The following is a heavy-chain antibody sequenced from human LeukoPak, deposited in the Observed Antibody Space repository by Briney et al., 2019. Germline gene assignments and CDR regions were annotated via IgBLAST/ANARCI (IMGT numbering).Heavy chain of an antibody. CDR1: GFTFSSYS. V-gene: IGHV3-21*04. CDR2: ISTSSSYI. J-gene: IGHJ3*02. D-gene: IGHD5-18*01. Sequence: GGSLRLSCAASGFTFSSYSMNWVRQAPGKGLEWVSSISTSSSYIYYADSVRGRFTISRDNAKNSLYLQMNSLRAEDTALYYCARDRGDVDTAMVPNAFDIWGQGTMVTVSS. CDR3: ARDRGDVDTAMVPNAFDI.